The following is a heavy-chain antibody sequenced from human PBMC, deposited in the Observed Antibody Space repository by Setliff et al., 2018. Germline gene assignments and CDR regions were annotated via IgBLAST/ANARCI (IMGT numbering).Heavy chain of an antibody. CDR2: INHRGFT. CDR3: ARGSGSFPFDY. CDR1: GFAFASHN. D-gene: IGHD1-26*01. Sequence: GSLRLSCAASGFAFASHNMLWIRQPPGERLEWIGEINHRGFTDYKPSLKSRVSISLDTSKNQFSLRLTSLTAADTAVYYCARGSGSFPFDYWGLGTLVTVSS. V-gene: IGHV4-34*01. J-gene: IGHJ4*02.